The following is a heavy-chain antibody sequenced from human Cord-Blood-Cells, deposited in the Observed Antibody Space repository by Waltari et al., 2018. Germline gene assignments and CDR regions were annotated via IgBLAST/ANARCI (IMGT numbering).Heavy chain of an antibody. V-gene: IGHV4-34*01. CDR2: HKHSGIA. CDR3: ARGGSSSSLAFDI. D-gene: IGHD6-6*01. CDR1: GGSFSGYY. J-gene: IGHJ3*02. Sequence: QVQLQQWGAGLLKPSETLSLTCAVHGGSFSGYYWSWIRPPPGKGLEWSGEHKHSGIASARRALKSEVAVSVDAAKNQCSLELCSVTAADTAVYYCARGGSSSSLAFDIWGQGTMVTVSS.